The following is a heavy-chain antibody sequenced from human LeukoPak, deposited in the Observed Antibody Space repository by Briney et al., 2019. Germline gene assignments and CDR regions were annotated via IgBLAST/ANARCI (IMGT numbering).Heavy chain of an antibody. D-gene: IGHD2-15*01. CDR2: MNPNNGDT. V-gene: IGHV1-8*01. J-gene: IGHJ3*02. Sequence: ASVKVSCKASGYTFGTYDINWVRQATGQGLEWMGWMNPNNGDTGSAQKFQGRLTMTRDTSITTAYMELSSLRSDDTAVYYCATARRWATPGYSAFDIWGQGTMVTVSS. CDR3: ATARRWATPGYSAFDI. CDR1: GYTFGTYD.